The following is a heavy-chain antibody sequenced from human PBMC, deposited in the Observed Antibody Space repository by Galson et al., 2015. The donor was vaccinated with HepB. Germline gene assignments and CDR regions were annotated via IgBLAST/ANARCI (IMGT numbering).Heavy chain of an antibody. CDR2: IRPSSSYT. CDR3: TRGARIAVASTLFGV. D-gene: IGHD6-19*01. V-gene: IGHV3-11*06. CDR1: GFTFSDYS. J-gene: IGHJ4*02. Sequence: SLRLSCAASGFTFSDYSMNWIRQAPGKGLEWVSYIRPSSSYTNYPDSVQGRFTISRDNSRNSMYLQMTSLRAEDTAVYFCTRGARIAVASTLFGVWGLGTLVTVSS.